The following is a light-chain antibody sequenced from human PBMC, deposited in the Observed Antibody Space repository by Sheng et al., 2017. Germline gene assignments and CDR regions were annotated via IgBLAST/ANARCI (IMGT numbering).Light chain of an antibody. J-gene: IGKJ1*01. CDR1: QSVVNNY. CDR2: EAS. Sequence: EIVLTQSPATLSLSPGERATLSCRASQSVVNNYLGWHQQKPGQAPRLLIYEASRRATGIPDRFSGSGSGADFTLTITSLQPEDFATYYCLQHDNYPRTFGQGTKV. CDR3: LQHDNYPRT. V-gene: IGKV3D-20*02.